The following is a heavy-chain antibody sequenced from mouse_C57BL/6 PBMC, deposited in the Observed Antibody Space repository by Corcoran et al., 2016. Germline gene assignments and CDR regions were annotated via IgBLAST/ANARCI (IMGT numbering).Heavy chain of an antibody. D-gene: IGHD1-1*01. J-gene: IGHJ2*01. CDR2: IDPANGNT. CDR3: ARSRWSYYYGSWEDFDD. V-gene: IGHV14-3*01. Sequence: EVQLQQSVAELVRPGASVKLSCTASGFNIKNTYMHWVKQRPEQGLEWIGRIDPANGNTKYAPKFQGKATITADTSSNTAYLQLSSLTSEDTASDYCARSRWSYYYGSWEDFDDWGQGTTLTVSS. CDR1: GFNIKNTY.